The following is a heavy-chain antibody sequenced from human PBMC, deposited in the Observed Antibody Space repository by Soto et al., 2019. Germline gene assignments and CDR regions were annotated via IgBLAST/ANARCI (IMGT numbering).Heavy chain of an antibody. CDR2: ISGSGGST. CDR3: AKQKYSSGWYSHYFDY. Sequence: EVQLLESGGGLVQPGGSLRLSCAASGFTFSSYAMSWVRQAPGKRLEWVSAISGSGGSTYYADSVKGRFTISRDNSKNTLYLQMNSLRAEDTAVYYCAKQKYSSGWYSHYFDYWGQGTLVTVSS. V-gene: IGHV3-23*01. D-gene: IGHD6-19*01. J-gene: IGHJ4*02. CDR1: GFTFSSYA.